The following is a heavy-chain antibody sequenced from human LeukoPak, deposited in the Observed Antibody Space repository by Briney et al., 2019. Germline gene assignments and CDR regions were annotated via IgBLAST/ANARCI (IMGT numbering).Heavy chain of an antibody. CDR3: AREGPVDTAMVKCYGMDV. V-gene: IGHV3-33*01. J-gene: IGHJ6*02. CDR1: GFTFSSYG. Sequence: GGSLRLSCAASGFTFSSYGMHWVRQAPGKGLERVAVIWYDGSNKYYADSVKGRFTISRDNSKNTLYLQMNSLRAEDTAVYYCAREGPVDTAMVKCYGMDVWGQGTTVTVSS. D-gene: IGHD5-18*01. CDR2: IWYDGSNK.